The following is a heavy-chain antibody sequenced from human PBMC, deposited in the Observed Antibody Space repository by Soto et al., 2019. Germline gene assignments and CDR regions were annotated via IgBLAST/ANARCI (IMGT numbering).Heavy chain of an antibody. D-gene: IGHD1-1*01. Sequence: EVRLLESGGGLVKHGGSLRLSCATSGLTFSNYAMSWVRQAPGGGLEWVSSMSGSSITTYYADSVRGRFTISRDRSKNTLYLQMSSRRAEDTALYYCATNQERERPSVIDFWGQGTLGTVAS. CDR3: ATNQERERPSVIDF. CDR2: MSGSSITT. V-gene: IGHV3-23*01. J-gene: IGHJ4*02. CDR1: GLTFSNYA.